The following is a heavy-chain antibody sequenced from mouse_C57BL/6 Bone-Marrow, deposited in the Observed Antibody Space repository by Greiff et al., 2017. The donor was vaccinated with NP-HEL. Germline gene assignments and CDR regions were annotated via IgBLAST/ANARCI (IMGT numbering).Heavy chain of an antibody. V-gene: IGHV1-7*01. CDR3: ASDGYYGYFDV. J-gene: IGHJ1*03. CDR2: INPSSVYT. CDR1: GYTFTSYW. D-gene: IGHD2-3*01. Sequence: VQRVESGAELAKPGASVKLSCKASGYTFTSYWMHWVKQRPGQGLEWIGYINPSSVYTKYNQKFKDKATLTADKSSSTAYMQLSSLTYEDSAVYYCASDGYYGYFDVWGTGTTVTVSS.